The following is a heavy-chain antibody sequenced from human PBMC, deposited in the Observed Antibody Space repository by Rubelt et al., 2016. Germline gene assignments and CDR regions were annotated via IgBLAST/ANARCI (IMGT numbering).Heavy chain of an antibody. Sequence: QLQLQESGPGLVKPSETLSLTCTVSGGSISSSSYYWGWIRQPPGKGLEWIGSIYYSGSTYYNPPCKGGGPISCETSKTKSSWKLTPWPAADTAVYYWARHTYGDDSAAPDYWGQGTLVTVSS. J-gene: IGHJ4*02. CDR1: GGSISSSSYY. CDR3: ARHTYGDDSAAPDY. CDR2: IYYSGST. D-gene: IGHD4/OR15-4a*01. V-gene: IGHV4-39*01.